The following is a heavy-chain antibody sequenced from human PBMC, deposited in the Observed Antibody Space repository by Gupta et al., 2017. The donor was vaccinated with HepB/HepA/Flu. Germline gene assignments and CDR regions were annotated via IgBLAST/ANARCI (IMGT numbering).Heavy chain of an antibody. CDR2: INGDRSNI. CDR1: GFTFSTYS. V-gene: IGHV3-48*02. J-gene: IGHJ4*02. Sequence: EVQVVESGGGLVQPGGSLRLSCAASGFTFSTYSMNWVRQAPGKGLEWVSYINGDRSNIDYAYSVKGRFTISRDNAKNSLYLQMNSLRDEDTAVYYCARDRNWSFDYWGQGTLVTVSS. CDR3: ARDRNWSFDY. D-gene: IGHD1-1*01.